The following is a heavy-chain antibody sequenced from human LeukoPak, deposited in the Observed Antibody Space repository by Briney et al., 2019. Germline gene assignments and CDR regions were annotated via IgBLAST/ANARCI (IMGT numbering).Heavy chain of an antibody. D-gene: IGHD6-6*01. J-gene: IGHJ4*02. Sequence: AGGSLRLSCAAAGFTFSNYAMSWVRQAPGKGLKWVSGISSGGSTYYADSVKGRFTISRDNSKNTLFLQMNSLRAEDTAVYYCAKDTYSSSPYYFDYWGQGTLVTVSS. CDR3: AKDTYSSSPYYFDY. CDR2: ISSGGST. V-gene: IGHV3-23*01. CDR1: GFTFSNYA.